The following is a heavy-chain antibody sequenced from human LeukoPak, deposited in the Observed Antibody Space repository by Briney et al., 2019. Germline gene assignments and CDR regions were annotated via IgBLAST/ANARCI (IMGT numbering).Heavy chain of an antibody. CDR2: ISWNSGSI. Sequence: PGGSLRLSCAASGFTFDDYAMHWVRQAPGEGLEWVSGISWNSGSIGYADSVKGRFTISRDNAKNSLYLQMNSLRAEDTALYYCAKDMGRISGWYGLDYYYGMDVWGQGTTVTVPS. D-gene: IGHD6-19*01. CDR1: GFTFDDYA. V-gene: IGHV3-9*01. J-gene: IGHJ6*02. CDR3: AKDMGRISGWYGLDYYYGMDV.